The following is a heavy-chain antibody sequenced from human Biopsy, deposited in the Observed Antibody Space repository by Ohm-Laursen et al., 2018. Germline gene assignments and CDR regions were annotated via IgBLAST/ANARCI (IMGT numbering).Heavy chain of an antibody. CDR1: GGSISSGSNY. Sequence: SETLSLTCTVSGGSISSGSNYWAWIRQPPGKSLEWIGSVYHSGTTYYSPSLKSRVTISVDTSKNQLSLKVTSVTAADTAAYYCARHDGNGPFALDSWGQGTLVTVSS. V-gene: IGHV4-39*01. CDR3: ARHDGNGPFALDS. J-gene: IGHJ4*02. D-gene: IGHD5-24*01. CDR2: VYHSGTT.